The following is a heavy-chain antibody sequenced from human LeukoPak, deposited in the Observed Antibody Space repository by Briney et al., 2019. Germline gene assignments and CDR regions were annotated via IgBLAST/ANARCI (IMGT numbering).Heavy chain of an antibody. J-gene: IGHJ4*02. CDR2: IFYSGTT. V-gene: IGHV4-39*07. CDR1: RGAISSSNYY. CDR3: ARLRRSDYYDSSGYSPYYFDY. Sequence: SETLSLTCSVSRGAISSSNYYWGWIRQPPGKGLEWIGNIFYSGTTYYNPSLPSLKSRVSILVDTSKNQFSLKLRSVTAADTAVYYCARLRRSDYYDSSGYSPYYFDYWGQGTLVTVSS. D-gene: IGHD3-22*01.